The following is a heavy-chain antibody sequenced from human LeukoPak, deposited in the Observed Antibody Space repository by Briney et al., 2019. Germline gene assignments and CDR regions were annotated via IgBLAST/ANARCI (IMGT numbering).Heavy chain of an antibody. CDR1: GFTFSNYW. CDR2: IKEDGSEK. CDR3: ARDYGDY. D-gene: IGHD4-17*01. Sequence: GGSLRLSCAASGFTFSNYWLNWVRQAPGKGLEWVANIKEDGSEKFYVDSVKGRFTISRDNTKSSLYLQMNSLRAEDTAMYYCARDYGDYWGQGTLVTVSS. J-gene: IGHJ4*02. V-gene: IGHV3-7*01.